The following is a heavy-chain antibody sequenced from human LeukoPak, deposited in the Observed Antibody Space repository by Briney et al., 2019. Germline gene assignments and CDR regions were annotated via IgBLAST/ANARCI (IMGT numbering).Heavy chain of an antibody. V-gene: IGHV3-23*01. D-gene: IGHD3-10*01. J-gene: IGHJ6*03. CDR3: ARDFATMVRGVPKIYYYYYMDV. CDR2: ISGSGGST. CDR1: GFTFSSYA. Sequence: GGSLRLSCAASGFTFSSYAMSWVRQAPGKGLEWVSAISGSGGSTYYADSVKGRFTISRDNAKNSLYLQMDSLRAEDTAVYYCARDFATMVRGVPKIYYYYYMDVWGKGTTVTVSS.